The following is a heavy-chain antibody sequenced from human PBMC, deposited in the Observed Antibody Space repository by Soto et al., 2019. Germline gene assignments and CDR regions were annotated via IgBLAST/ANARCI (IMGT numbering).Heavy chain of an antibody. V-gene: IGHV3-23*01. D-gene: IGHD1-26*01. CDR1: GFTFSSYA. J-gene: IGHJ4*02. CDR3: ARRGSGSDDDY. CDR2: ISGSGDST. Sequence: EVQLLESGGGLVQPGGSLRLSCAASGFTFSSYAMRWVRQAPVKGLEWVSAISGSGDSTYYADSVKGRFTISRDNSKNPLYLHMNSLRAEDTAVYYCARRGSGSDDDYWGQGTLVTVSS.